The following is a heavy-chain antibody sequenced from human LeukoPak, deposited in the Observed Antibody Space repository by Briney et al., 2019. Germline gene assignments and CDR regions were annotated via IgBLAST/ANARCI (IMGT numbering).Heavy chain of an antibody. CDR3: ARARAVAGTGWFDP. CDR2: ISGSGGST. D-gene: IGHD6-19*01. Sequence: GGSLRLSCAASGFTVSSFFMSWVRQAPGKGLEWVSAISGSGGSTYYADSVKGRFTISRDNSKNTLYLQMNSLRAEDTAVYYCARARAVAGTGWFDPWGQGTLVTVSS. CDR1: GFTVSSFF. V-gene: IGHV3-23*01. J-gene: IGHJ5*02.